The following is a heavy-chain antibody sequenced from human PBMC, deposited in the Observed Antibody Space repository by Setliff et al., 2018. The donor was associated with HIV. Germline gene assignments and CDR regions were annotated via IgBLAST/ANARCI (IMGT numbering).Heavy chain of an antibody. Sequence: GESLKISCAASGLTLSNSAMTWVRQKPGRGLEWVSLIQSGGIIYYADSVKGRFTISRDSSSNTLSLQMTSLRAEDTALYYCAKLDYYDYSGSWARKSAIDFWGRGTMVTVS. CDR3: AKLDYYDYSGSWARKSAIDF. J-gene: IGHJ3*01. CDR1: GLTLSNSA. V-gene: IGHV3-23*01. CDR2: IQSGGII. D-gene: IGHD3-22*01.